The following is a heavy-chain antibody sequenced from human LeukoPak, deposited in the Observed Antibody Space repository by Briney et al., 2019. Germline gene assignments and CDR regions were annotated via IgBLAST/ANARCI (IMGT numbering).Heavy chain of an antibody. CDR1: GFTFSSYG. J-gene: IGHJ4*02. Sequence: GGSLRLSCAASGFTFSSYGMSWVRQAPGKGLEWVSAISGSGGSTYYADSVKGRFTISRDNSKNTLYLQMNSLRAEDTAVYYCAKDGVPDYYDSSGYYLWGHFDYWGQGTLVTVSS. V-gene: IGHV3-23*01. CDR2: ISGSGGST. D-gene: IGHD3-22*01. CDR3: AKDGVPDYYDSSGYYLWGHFDY.